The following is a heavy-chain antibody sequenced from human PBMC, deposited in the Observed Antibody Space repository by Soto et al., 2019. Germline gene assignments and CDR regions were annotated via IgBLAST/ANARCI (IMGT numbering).Heavy chain of an antibody. V-gene: IGHV1-69*01. D-gene: IGHD3-22*01. CDR2: IIPIFGTA. CDR3: AGAPYYGARGMDG. CDR1: GGTFRRYA. Sequence: QVQLVQSGAEVKKPGSSVNVSCKASGGTFRRYAISWVRQAPGQGLEWMGGIIPIFGTANYAEKIQGRVTITAAEYTSTAYMELSRLRSEDTAVYYCAGAPYYGARGMDGWGQGTTVTVSS. J-gene: IGHJ6*02.